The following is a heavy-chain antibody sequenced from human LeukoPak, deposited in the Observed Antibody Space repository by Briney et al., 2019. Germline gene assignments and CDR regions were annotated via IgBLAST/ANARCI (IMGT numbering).Heavy chain of an antibody. CDR3: ARLAAAGHFDH. CDR2: ISGYNGDT. CDR1: GYTFTSYG. V-gene: IGHV1-18*01. D-gene: IGHD6-13*01. Sequence: AASVKVSCKASGYTFTSYGISWVRQAPGQGLEWMGWISGYNGDTNYAQKLQGRVTMTTDTSTSTVYMELRSLRSDDTAVYFCARLAAAGHFDHWGQGTLVTVSS. J-gene: IGHJ4*02.